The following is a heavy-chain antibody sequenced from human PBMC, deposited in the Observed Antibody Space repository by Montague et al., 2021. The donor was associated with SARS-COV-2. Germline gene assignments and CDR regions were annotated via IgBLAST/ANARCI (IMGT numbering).Heavy chain of an antibody. V-gene: IGHV4-59*08. Sequence: SDTLSLTCMVSGASIRSYSWSWIRQPAGKGLEWIGYIHDSGSTKXNPSLESRVTISVDTPKNQISLRLTSVSAADTAVYYCARHRCSDTNCYSTYYYYGMDVWGQGTTVTVS. CDR1: GASIRSYS. CDR2: IHDSGST. D-gene: IGHD2-2*01. J-gene: IGHJ6*02. CDR3: ARHRCSDTNCYSTYYYYGMDV.